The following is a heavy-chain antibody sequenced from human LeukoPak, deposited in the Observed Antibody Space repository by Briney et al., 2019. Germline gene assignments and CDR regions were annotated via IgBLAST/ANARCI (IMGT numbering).Heavy chain of an antibody. V-gene: IGHV3-23*01. CDR3: AKGSVGITIFLLGS. Sequence: QPGRSLRLSCAASGFTFSSYGKHWVRQAPGKGLEWVSAISGSGGSTYYADSVKGRFTISRDNSKNTLYLQMNSLRAEDTAVYYCAKGSVGITIFLLGSWGQGTMVTVSS. J-gene: IGHJ3*01. D-gene: IGHD3-9*01. CDR2: ISGSGGST. CDR1: GFTFSSYG.